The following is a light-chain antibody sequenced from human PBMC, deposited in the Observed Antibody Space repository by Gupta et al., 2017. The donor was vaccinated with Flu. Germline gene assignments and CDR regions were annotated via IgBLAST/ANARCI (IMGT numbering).Light chain of an antibody. Sequence: DIQMTQSPSVVSASVGDRVTITCRASEGISTWLAWYQQMPGKAPKLLIYDTSTLETGVPSRFSGSGAGTDFTLTINSLQPEDFATYYCQQSNKFPFTFGRGTKVDFK. CDR2: DTS. CDR3: QQSNKFPFT. CDR1: EGISTW. J-gene: IGKJ3*01. V-gene: IGKV1-12*02.